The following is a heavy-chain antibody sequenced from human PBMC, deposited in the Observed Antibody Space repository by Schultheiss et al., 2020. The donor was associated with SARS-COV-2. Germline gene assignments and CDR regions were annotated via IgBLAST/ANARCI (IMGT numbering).Heavy chain of an antibody. V-gene: IGHV1-2*02. Sequence: ASVKVSCKASGYTFTSYGISWVRQAPGQGLEWMGIINPNSGGTNYAQKFQGRVTMTRDMSTSTAYMELSSLRSEDTAVYYCARDDALYSNYRDYYYYYMDVWGKGTTVTVSS. CDR2: INPNSGGT. J-gene: IGHJ6*03. CDR1: GYTFTSYG. CDR3: ARDDALYSNYRDYYYYYMDV. D-gene: IGHD4-11*01.